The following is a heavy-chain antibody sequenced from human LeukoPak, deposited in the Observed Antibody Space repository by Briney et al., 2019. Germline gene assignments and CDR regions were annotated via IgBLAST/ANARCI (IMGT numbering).Heavy chain of an antibody. J-gene: IGHJ4*02. D-gene: IGHD2-15*01. V-gene: IGHV3-23*01. CDR3: VRVFCNGGTCRYNFDF. Sequence: GGSLRLSCAASGFIFSTFAVSWVRRAPGKGLEWVSGFVSSGGGTNYVGSVKGRLTISRDKSMNTLYLQINGLRAENTAVYFSVRVFCNGGTCRYNFDFWGQGTLVTVSS. CDR2: FVSSGGGT. CDR1: GFIFSTFA.